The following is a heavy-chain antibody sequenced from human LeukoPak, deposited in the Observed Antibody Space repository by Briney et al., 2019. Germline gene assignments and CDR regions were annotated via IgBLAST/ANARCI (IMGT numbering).Heavy chain of an antibody. CDR1: GFTFDNYA. Sequence: GGSLRLSCAASGFTFDNYAMHWVRQAPGKGLEWVSGISWNSGSVDYADSVKGRFTISRDNAKNSLYLQMNRLRTEDMALYYCTRSTGWYNYFDYWGQGTLVTVSS. D-gene: IGHD6-19*01. CDR3: TRSTGWYNYFDY. V-gene: IGHV3-9*03. J-gene: IGHJ4*02. CDR2: ISWNSGSV.